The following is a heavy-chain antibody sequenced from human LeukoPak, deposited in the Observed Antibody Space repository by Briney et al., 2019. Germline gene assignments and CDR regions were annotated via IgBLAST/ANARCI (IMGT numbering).Heavy chain of an antibody. J-gene: IGHJ5*02. CDR2: INPTIGGT. V-gene: IGHV1-2*02. Sequence: ASVKVSCKASGYTSTAYYLHWVRQAPGQGLEWMGWINPTIGGTKYAQKLQGRVTMTRDTSISTAYMELSRLRSDDTAMYYCARNDDLSPFFEPWGQGTLVTVSS. CDR3: ARNDDLSPFFEP. D-gene: IGHD3-3*01. CDR1: GYTSTAYY.